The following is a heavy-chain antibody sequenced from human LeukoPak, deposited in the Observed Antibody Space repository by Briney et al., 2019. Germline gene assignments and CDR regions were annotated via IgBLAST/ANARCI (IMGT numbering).Heavy chain of an antibody. CDR2: ISRSGDTL. V-gene: IGHV3-11*04. J-gene: IGHJ4*02. CDR1: GFTFRDYY. CDR3: ARDRQYYYDSSGYPRGGTFDY. Sequence: GGSLRLSCAASGFTFRDYYMTWIRQAPGKGLEWISYISRSGDTLYYADSVEGRFTVSRDNAKNSVYLQMNSLRAEDTAVYYCARDRQYYYDSSGYPRGGTFDYWGQGTLVTVSS. D-gene: IGHD3-22*01.